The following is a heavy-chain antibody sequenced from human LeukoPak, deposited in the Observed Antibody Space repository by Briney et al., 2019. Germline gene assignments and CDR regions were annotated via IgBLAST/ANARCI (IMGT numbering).Heavy chain of an antibody. V-gene: IGHV4-39*01. CDR1: GGSISGSSWF. D-gene: IGHD3-22*01. Sequence: PSETLSLTCTASGGSISGSSWFWGWSRQPPGKGLEWIGSVSSGGTTYYNPSLKSRVTISVGTSKTQFSLKLSTVTAADTAIYYCSTYYFDSSGYLTGFDYWGQGTLVTVSS. CDR2: VSSGGTT. CDR3: STYYFDSSGYLTGFDY. J-gene: IGHJ4*02.